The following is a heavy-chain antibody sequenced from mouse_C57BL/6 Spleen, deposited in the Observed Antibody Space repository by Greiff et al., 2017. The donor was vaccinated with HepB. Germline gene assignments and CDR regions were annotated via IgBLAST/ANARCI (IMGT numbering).Heavy chain of an antibody. CDR1: GYTFTSYW. CDR2: IDPSDSYT. D-gene: IGHD2-12*01. J-gene: IGHJ3*01. Sequence: QVHVKQPGAELVKPGASVKLSCKASGYTFTSYWMQWVKQRPGQGLEWIGEIDPSDSYTNYNQKFKGKATLTVDTSSSTAYMQLSSLTSEDSAVYYCARSIRREGAWFAYWGQGTLVTVSA. V-gene: IGHV1-50*01. CDR3: ARSIRREGAWFAY.